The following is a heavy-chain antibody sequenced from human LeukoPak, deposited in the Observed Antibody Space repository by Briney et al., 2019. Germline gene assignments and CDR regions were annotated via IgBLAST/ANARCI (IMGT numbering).Heavy chain of an antibody. CDR1: GFTFSTYW. CDR3: AKGVSRKYSDFDY. J-gene: IGHJ4*02. Sequence: GGSLRLSCAGSGFTFSTYWMSWVRQAPGKGLEWVAMIKYDGIDKKYLDSVKGRFTISRDNAKNSLYLEMNSLRAEDTAVYYCAKGVSRKYSDFDYWGQGTLVTVPS. CDR2: IKYDGIDK. D-gene: IGHD1-14*01. V-gene: IGHV3-7*03.